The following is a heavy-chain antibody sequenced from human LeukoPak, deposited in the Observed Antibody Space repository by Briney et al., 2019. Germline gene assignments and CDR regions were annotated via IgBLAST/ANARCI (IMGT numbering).Heavy chain of an antibody. V-gene: IGHV3-30*18. CDR2: ISYDGSNK. J-gene: IGHJ4*02. CDR3: AKGRLRIVVVPAAYDY. Sequence: GGSLRLSCAASGFTFSSYGMHWVRQAPGKGLEWVAVISYDGSNKYYADSVKGRFTISRDNSKNTLYLQMNSLRAEDTAVYYCAKGRLRIVVVPAAYDYWGQGTLVTVSS. CDR1: GFTFSSYG. D-gene: IGHD2-2*01.